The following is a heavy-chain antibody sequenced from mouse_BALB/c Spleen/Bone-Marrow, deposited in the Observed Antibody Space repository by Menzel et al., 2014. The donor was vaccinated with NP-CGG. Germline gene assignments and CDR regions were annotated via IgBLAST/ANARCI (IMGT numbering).Heavy chain of an antibody. CDR1: GFDFSRYW. Sequence: DVQLVESGGGLVQPGGSLNLSCAASGFDFSRYWMSWARQAPGKGQEWIGEINPGSSTIDYTPSLKDKFIISRDNAENTLYLQMSKVRSEDTALYYCARLAVWGAMDYWGQGTSVTVSS. D-gene: IGHD2-10*02. CDR3: ARLAVWGAMDY. CDR2: INPGSSTI. V-gene: IGHV4-2*02. J-gene: IGHJ4*01.